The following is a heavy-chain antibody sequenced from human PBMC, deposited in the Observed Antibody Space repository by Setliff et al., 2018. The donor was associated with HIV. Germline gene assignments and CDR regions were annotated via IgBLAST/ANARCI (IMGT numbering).Heavy chain of an antibody. CDR3: ARHSPSDY. Sequence: KPSETLSLTCTASGDSISTDYWTWIRQPPGKGLEWIGYIYNSASTSYNPSLKSRVTISVDTSKNQFSLKLSSVTAADTAVYYCARHSPSDYWGQGTLVTVSS. CDR1: GDSISTDY. V-gene: IGHV4-59*08. J-gene: IGHJ4*02. CDR2: IYNSAST.